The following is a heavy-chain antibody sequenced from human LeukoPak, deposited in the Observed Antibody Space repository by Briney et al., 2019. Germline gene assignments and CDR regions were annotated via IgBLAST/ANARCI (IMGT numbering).Heavy chain of an antibody. Sequence: ASVKVSCKASGGTFSSYAISWVRQAPGQGLEWMGGIIPIFGTANYAKKFQGRVTITTDEYTSPAYMELSSLRSEERAVYHCARVPGVTGTTPYFDYWGQGTLVTVYS. CDR1: GGTFSSYA. CDR3: ARVPGVTGTTPYFDY. CDR2: IIPIFGTA. D-gene: IGHD1-7*01. V-gene: IGHV1-69*05. J-gene: IGHJ4*02.